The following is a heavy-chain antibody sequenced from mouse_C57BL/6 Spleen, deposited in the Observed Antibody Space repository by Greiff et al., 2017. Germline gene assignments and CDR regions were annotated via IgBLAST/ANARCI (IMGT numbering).Heavy chain of an antibody. CDR1: GYTFTSYW. CDR3: ASSIFSGYFDV. CDR2: INPSDSET. Sequence: VQLQQPGAELVRPGSSVKLSCKASGYTFTSYWMHWVKQRPIQGLEWIGNINPSDSETHYNQKFKDKATLTVDKSSSTAYMQLRSLTSEDSAVYYGASSIFSGYFDVWGTGTTVTVSS. J-gene: IGHJ1*03. V-gene: IGHV1-52*01.